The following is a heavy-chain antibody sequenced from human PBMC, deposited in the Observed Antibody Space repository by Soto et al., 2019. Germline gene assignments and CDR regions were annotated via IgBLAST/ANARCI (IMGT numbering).Heavy chain of an antibody. CDR2: ISYDGSNK. J-gene: IGHJ4*02. CDR3: ARDLGGIVATIMGYYFDY. CDR1: GFTFSSYA. V-gene: IGHV3-30-3*01. D-gene: IGHD5-12*01. Sequence: GGSLRLSCAASGFTFSSYAMHWVRQAPGKGLEWVAVISYDGSNKYYADSVKGRFTISRDNSKNTLYLQMNSLRAEDTAVYYCARDLGGIVATIMGYYFDYWGQGTLVTVSS.